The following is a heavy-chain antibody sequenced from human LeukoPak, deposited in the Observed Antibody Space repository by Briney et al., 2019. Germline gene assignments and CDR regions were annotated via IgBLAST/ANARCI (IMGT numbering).Heavy chain of an antibody. CDR3: AREDVSSSWWTPFDY. CDR2: IYTSGST. Sequence: SETLSLTCTVSGGSISSGSYYWSWIRQPAGKGLEWIGRIYTSGSTNYNPSLKSRVTISVDTSKNQFSLKLSSVTAADTAVYYCAREDVSSSWWTPFDYWGQGTLVTVSS. J-gene: IGHJ4*02. V-gene: IGHV4-61*02. CDR1: GGSISSGSYY. D-gene: IGHD6-13*01.